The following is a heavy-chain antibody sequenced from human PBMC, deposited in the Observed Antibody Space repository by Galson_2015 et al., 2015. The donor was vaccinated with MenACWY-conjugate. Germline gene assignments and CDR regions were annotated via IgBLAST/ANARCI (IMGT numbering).Heavy chain of an antibody. CDR3: ASGGTYPRRFLNWFDP. Sequence: ETLSLPCTVSGGSMTSYYWSWIRLPPGKGLEWIGYMYYSETPHYSPSLRGRVTISVDTSRKQFSLTLRSVTAADTAVYYCASGGTYPRRFLNWFDPWGQGTLVTVSS. J-gene: IGHJ5*02. V-gene: IGHV4-59*01. D-gene: IGHD1-26*01. CDR1: GGSMTSYY. CDR2: MYYSETP.